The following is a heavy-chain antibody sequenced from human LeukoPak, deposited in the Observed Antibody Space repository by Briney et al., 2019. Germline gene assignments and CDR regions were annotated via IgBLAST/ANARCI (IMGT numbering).Heavy chain of an antibody. J-gene: IGHJ6*02. D-gene: IGHD3-22*01. Sequence: ASVKVSCKASGYTFTSYGISWVRQAPGQGLEWMGRINPNSGGTNYAQKFQGRVTMTRDTSISTAYMELSRLRSDDTAVYYCASISYDSSGYNTYYYGMDVWGQGTTVTVSS. CDR3: ASISYDSSGYNTYYYGMDV. CDR2: INPNSGGT. CDR1: GYTFTSYG. V-gene: IGHV1-2*06.